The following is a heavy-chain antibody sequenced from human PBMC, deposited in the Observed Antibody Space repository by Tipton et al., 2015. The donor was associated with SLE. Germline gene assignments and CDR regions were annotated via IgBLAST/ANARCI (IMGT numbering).Heavy chain of an antibody. CDR1: GFTVSSNY. Sequence: QLVQSGGGLIQPGGSLRLSCAASGFTVSSNYMSWVRQAPGKGLEWVSYISSSGSSIYYADSVKGRFTISRDNAKNSLYLQMNSLRAEDTAVYYCAAAQGSGAFDIWGQGTLVTVSS. CDR3: AAAQGSGAFDI. D-gene: IGHD3-10*01. V-gene: IGHV3-11*04. J-gene: IGHJ3*02. CDR2: ISSSGSSI.